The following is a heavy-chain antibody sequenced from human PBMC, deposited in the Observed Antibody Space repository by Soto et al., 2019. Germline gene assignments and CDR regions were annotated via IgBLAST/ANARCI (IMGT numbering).Heavy chain of an antibody. CDR3: AWESRGLIRALLSY. CDR1: GDALSTYY. J-gene: IGHJ4*02. V-gene: IGHV4-59*03. Sequence: SETLSLRCSGSGDALSTYYCSWIRHTPGRGLEWIGCVHESGSTDYNPSLRGRVIISLHTSKSQFSLSLSSATAADTATYYCAWESRGLIRALLSYWARRISVIGSS. CDR2: VHESGST. D-gene: IGHD1-26*01.